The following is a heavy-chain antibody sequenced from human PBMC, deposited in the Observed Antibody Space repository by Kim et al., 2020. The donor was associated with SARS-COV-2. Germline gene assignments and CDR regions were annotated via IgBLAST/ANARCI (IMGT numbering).Heavy chain of an antibody. CDR2: IRSKAYGGTT. V-gene: IGHV3-49*03. D-gene: IGHD3-9*01. Sequence: GGSLRLSCTASGFTFGDYAMSWFRQAPGKGLEWVGFIRSKAYGGTTEYAASVKGRFTISRDDSKSIAYLQMNSLKTEDTAVYYCTREEGEPLALRYFDWLLQLNYLGAPNDYWGQGTLVTVSS. J-gene: IGHJ4*02. CDR1: GFTFGDYA. CDR3: TREEGEPLALRYFDWLLQLNYLGAPNDY.